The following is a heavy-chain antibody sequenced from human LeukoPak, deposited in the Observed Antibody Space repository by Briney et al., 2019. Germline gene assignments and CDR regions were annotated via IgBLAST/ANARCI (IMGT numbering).Heavy chain of an antibody. Sequence: SETLSLTCTVSGGSMSSYYWSWIRQPPGKGLGWVGYIYYSGTTSYNPSLKSRVTISVDTSKNQFSLKLSSVTAADTAVYYCARDVSGVAGSAFDIWGQGTMVTVSS. CDR2: IYYSGTT. D-gene: IGHD6-19*01. CDR1: GGSMSSYY. J-gene: IGHJ3*02. V-gene: IGHV4-59*01. CDR3: ARDVSGVAGSAFDI.